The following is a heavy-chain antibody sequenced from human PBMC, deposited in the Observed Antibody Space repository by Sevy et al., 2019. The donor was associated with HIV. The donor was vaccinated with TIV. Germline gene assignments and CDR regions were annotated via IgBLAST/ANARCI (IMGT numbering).Heavy chain of an antibody. CDR2: ISSSSSTI. Sequence: LTCAASGFTFSSYSMNRVRQAPGKGLEWVSYISSSSSTIYYADSVKGRFTISRDNAKNSLYLQMNSLRDEDTAVYYCARGGYVWGSQTVDYWGQGTLVTVSS. CDR1: GFTFSSYS. D-gene: IGHD3-16*01. CDR3: ARGGYVWGSQTVDY. V-gene: IGHV3-48*02. J-gene: IGHJ4*02.